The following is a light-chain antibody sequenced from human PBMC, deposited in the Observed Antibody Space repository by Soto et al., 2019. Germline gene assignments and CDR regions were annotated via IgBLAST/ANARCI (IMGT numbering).Light chain of an antibody. CDR1: QSVLYSSNNKNY. CDR2: WAS. CDR3: QQYYSTPPPT. Sequence: DIVMTQSPDSLAVSLGERATINCKSSQSVLYSSNNKNYLAWYQQKPGQPPKLLFYWASTRESGVPDRFSGSGSGTDFTLTISSLQAEDVAVYYCQQYYSTPPPTFGGGTKVEIK. V-gene: IGKV4-1*01. J-gene: IGKJ4*01.